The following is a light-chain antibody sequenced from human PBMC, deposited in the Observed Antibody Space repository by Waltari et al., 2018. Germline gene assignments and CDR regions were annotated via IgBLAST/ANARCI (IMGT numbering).Light chain of an antibody. CDR1: SSDVGYYNY. CDR2: DVN. V-gene: IGLV2-11*01. Sequence: QSALTQPRSVSGSPGQSVTISCTGTSSDVGYYNYVSWYQQQPSKAPKVIIYDVNERPSGVPDRFSGSKSGNTASLTISGLQAEDEADYYCCSYAGNYLRVFGGGTKLTVL. CDR3: CSYAGNYLRV. J-gene: IGLJ2*01.